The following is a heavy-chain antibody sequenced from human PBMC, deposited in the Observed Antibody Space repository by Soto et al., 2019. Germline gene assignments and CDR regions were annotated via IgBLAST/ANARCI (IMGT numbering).Heavy chain of an antibody. D-gene: IGHD2-15*01. J-gene: IGHJ6*02. CDR2: ISAYNGNT. Sequence: ASVKVSCKASGYTFTSYGISWVRQAPGQGLEWMGWISAYNGNTNYAQKLQGRVTMTTDTSTSTAYMELRSLRSDDTAVYYCARAYCSGGSCYSSGMDVWGQGTTVTV. V-gene: IGHV1-18*01. CDR3: ARAYCSGGSCYSSGMDV. CDR1: GYTFTSYG.